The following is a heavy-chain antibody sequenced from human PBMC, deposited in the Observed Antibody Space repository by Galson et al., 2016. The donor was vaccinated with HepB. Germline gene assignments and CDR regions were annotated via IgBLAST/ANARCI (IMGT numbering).Heavy chain of an antibody. CDR1: AFTFNNYA. Sequence: SLRLSCAVSAFTFNNYAMRWVRQAPGKGLEWVAFISYDGSNKYYSDSVKGRFAISRDNSRNTLSLQMNSLRAEDTAVYYCASGYYYDSSGYYSDFWGQGTLVTVSS. J-gene: IGHJ4*02. CDR3: ASGYYYDSSGYYSDF. V-gene: IGHV3-30-3*02. D-gene: IGHD3-22*01. CDR2: ISYDGSNK.